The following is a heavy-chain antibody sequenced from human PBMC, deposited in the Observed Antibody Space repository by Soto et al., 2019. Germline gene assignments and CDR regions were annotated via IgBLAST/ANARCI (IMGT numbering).Heavy chain of an antibody. J-gene: IGHJ3*02. CDR2: IKSKTDGGTT. D-gene: IGHD1-26*01. CDR3: TTVGDIVGADAFDI. V-gene: IGHV3-15*01. CDR1: GFTFGNAW. Sequence: GGSLRLSCAASGFTFGNAWMSWVRQAPGKGLEWVGRIKSKTDGGTTDYAASVKGRFTISRDDSKNTLYLQMNSLKTEDTAVYYCTTVGDIVGADAFDIWGQGTMVTVSS.